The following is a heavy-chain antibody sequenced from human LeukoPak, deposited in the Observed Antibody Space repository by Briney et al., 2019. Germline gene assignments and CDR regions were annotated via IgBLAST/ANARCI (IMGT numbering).Heavy chain of an antibody. V-gene: IGHV4-39*01. CDR3: ARPDDSSGYPHPFDS. CDR2: IFYSGRT. D-gene: IGHD3-22*01. Sequence: KTSETLSLTCTVSGGSISSTGSYWDWIRQPPGKGLEWIGTIFYSGRTYYNPSLKSRVTISVDTSKNQFSLNLSSVTAADTAVYYCARPDDSSGYPHPFDSWGQGTLVTVSS. J-gene: IGHJ4*02. CDR1: GGSISSTGSY.